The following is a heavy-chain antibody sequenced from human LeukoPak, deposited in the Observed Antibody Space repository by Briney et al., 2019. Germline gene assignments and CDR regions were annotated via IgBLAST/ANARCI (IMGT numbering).Heavy chain of an antibody. Sequence: GGSLRLSCAASGFTFSSYSMNWVRQAPGKGLEWVANIKQDGSEKYYVDSVKGRFTISRDNAKNSLYLQMNSLRAEDTAVYYCARQRRYCSGDNCYQRTFDYWGQGTLVTVSS. CDR2: IKQDGSEK. J-gene: IGHJ4*02. CDR3: ARQRRYCSGDNCYQRTFDY. V-gene: IGHV3-7*01. D-gene: IGHD2-15*01. CDR1: GFTFSSYS.